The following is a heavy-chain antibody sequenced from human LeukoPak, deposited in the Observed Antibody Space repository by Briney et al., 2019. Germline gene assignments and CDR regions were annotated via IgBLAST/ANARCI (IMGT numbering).Heavy chain of an antibody. CDR3: ARCQKDSYGYLVWEY. V-gene: IGHV4-59*08. CDR2: IYYSGST. CDR1: GGSISSYY. J-gene: IGHJ4*02. D-gene: IGHD5-18*01. Sequence: SETLSLTCTVSGGSISSYYWSWIRQPPGKGLEWIGYIYYSGSTNYNPSLKSRVTISVDTSKNQFSLKLSSVTAADTAVYYCARCQKDSYGYLVWEYWGQGTLVTVSS.